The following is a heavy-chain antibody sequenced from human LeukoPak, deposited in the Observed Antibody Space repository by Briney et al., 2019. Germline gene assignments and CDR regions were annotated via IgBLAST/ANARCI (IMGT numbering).Heavy chain of an antibody. CDR2: ISGSGGST. V-gene: IGHV3-23*01. CDR1: GFTFSSCG. CDR3: ASRGWPTAFDY. D-gene: IGHD5-24*01. Sequence: GGSLRLSCAASGFTFSSCGMSWVRQAPGKGLEWVSAISGSGGSTYYADSVKGRFTISRDNSKNTLYLQMNSLRAEDTAVYYCASRGWPTAFDYWGQGTLVTVSS. J-gene: IGHJ4*02.